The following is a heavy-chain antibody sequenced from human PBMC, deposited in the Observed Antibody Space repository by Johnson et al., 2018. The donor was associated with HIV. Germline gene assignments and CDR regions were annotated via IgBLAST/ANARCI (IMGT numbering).Heavy chain of an antibody. J-gene: IGHJ3*02. CDR3: ARDPGSSPWPLTGAGFDI. CDR2: IKQDGSET. V-gene: IGHV3-7*05. D-gene: IGHD6-6*01. Sequence: VQLVESGGGLVQPGGSLRLSGVTSGFTFRSYWLSWVRQAPGKGLECVANIKQDGSETYYVDSVKGRFTISRDNTKNSLYLHMNSLRADDTAVYYCARDPGSSPWPLTGAGFDIWGQGTMVTVSS. CDR1: GFTFRSYW.